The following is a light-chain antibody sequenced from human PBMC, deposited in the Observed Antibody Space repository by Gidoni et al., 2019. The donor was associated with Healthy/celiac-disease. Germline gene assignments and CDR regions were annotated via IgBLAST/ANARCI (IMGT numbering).Light chain of an antibody. Sequence: EIVLTQSPATLSLSPGERATLSCRASQSVSSYLAWYQQKLGQAPRLLIYDASNRATGIPARFSGSGSGTDFTLTISSLEPEDFAVYYCQQRSNWPLFTFGPXTKVEIK. CDR2: DAS. J-gene: IGKJ3*01. V-gene: IGKV3-11*01. CDR3: QQRSNWPLFT. CDR1: QSVSSY.